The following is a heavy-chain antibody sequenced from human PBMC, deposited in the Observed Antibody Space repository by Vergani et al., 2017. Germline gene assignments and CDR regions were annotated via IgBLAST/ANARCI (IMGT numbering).Heavy chain of an antibody. V-gene: IGHV3-48*03. CDR3: AREWGTISGTMIVVGLGY. CDR2: ISSSGSTI. J-gene: IGHJ4*02. CDR1: GFTFSSYE. Sequence: EVQLLESGGGLVQPGWSLRLSCAASGFTFSSYEMNWVRQAPGKGLEWVSYISSSGSTIYYADSVKGRFTISRDNSKNTLYLQMNSLRAEDTAVYYCAREWGTISGTMIVVGLGYWGQGTLVTVSS. D-gene: IGHD3-22*01.